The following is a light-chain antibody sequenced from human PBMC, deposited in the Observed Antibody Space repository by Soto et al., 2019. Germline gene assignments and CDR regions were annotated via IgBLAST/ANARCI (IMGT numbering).Light chain of an antibody. Sequence: VQMTLSPATLSGSVGDRVTITCRASQTISSWLAWYQQKPGKAPKLLIYKASTLKSGVPSRFSGSGSGTEFTLTISSLQPDDFATYYCQQYNSYPWPFGQGTKAAIK. CDR2: KAS. CDR3: QQYNSYPWP. V-gene: IGKV1-5*03. CDR1: QTISSW. J-gene: IGKJ1*01.